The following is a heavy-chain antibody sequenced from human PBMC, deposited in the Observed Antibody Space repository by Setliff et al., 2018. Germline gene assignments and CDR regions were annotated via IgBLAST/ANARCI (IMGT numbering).Heavy chain of an antibody. D-gene: IGHD3-22*01. Sequence: GGSLRLSCAASGFTFSSYGMHWVRQAPGKGLEWVAFIRYDGSNKYYADSVKGRFTISRDNSKNTLYLQMNSLRAEDTAVYYCARDLTTMNQKDYYYYGMDVWGQGTTVTVSS. CDR1: GFTFSSYG. CDR3: ARDLTTMNQKDYYYYGMDV. CDR2: IRYDGSNK. V-gene: IGHV3-30*02. J-gene: IGHJ6*02.